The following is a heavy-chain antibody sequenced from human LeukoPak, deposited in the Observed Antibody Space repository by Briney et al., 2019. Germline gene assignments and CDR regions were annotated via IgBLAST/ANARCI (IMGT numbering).Heavy chain of an antibody. Sequence: GGSLRLSCAASGFIVSGNYMGWVRQAPGKGLEWVSVIRAGGSTSYADSVKGRFSISRDNAKNTLYLQMNSLRVEDTAVYYCARGRPHGNDYWGQGTLVTVSS. CDR3: ARGRPHGNDY. CDR2: IRAGGST. J-gene: IGHJ4*02. CDR1: GFIVSGNY. V-gene: IGHV3-53*01. D-gene: IGHD4-23*01.